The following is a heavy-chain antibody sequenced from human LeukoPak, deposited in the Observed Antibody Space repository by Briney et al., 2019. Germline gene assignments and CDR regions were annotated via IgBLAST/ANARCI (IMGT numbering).Heavy chain of an antibody. CDR1: GYSISSGYY. CDR3: AREEYSYGYCCDY. CDR2: IYHSGST. D-gene: IGHD5-18*01. J-gene: IGHJ4*02. V-gene: IGHV4-38-2*02. Sequence: PSETLSLTCTVSGYSISSGYYWGWIRQPPGKGLEWIGSIYHSGSTYYNPSLKSRVTISVDTSKNQFSLKLSSVTAADTAVYYCAREEYSYGYCCDYWGQGTLVTVS.